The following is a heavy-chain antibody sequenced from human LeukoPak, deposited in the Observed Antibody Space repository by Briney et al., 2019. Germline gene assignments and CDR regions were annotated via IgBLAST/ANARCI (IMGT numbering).Heavy chain of an antibody. J-gene: IGHJ4*02. Sequence: PGGSLRLSCAASGFTFSGSALHWVRQASGKGLVWVDRIRSTANGYATAYAASVKGRFTISRDDSKNTAYLQMDSLKTEDTAVYYCTGNYYGSGSYADFDYWGQGTLVTVSS. CDR2: IRSTANGYAT. D-gene: IGHD3-10*01. CDR1: GFTFSGSA. CDR3: TGNYYGSGSYADFDY. V-gene: IGHV3-73*01.